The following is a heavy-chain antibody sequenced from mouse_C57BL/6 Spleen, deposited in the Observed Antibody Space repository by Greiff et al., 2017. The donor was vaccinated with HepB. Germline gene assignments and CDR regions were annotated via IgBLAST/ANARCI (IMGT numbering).Heavy chain of an antibody. J-gene: IGHJ2*01. D-gene: IGHD2-2*01. Sequence: QVQLQQSGAELMKPGASVKLSCKATGYTFTGYWIEWVKQRPGHGLEWIGEILPGSGSTNYNDKFKGKATFTADTSSNTAYMQLSSLTTEDSAIYYCARKEGYYGYGDFDYWGQGTTLTVSS. V-gene: IGHV1-9*01. CDR1: GYTFTGYW. CDR3: ARKEGYYGYGDFDY. CDR2: ILPGSGST.